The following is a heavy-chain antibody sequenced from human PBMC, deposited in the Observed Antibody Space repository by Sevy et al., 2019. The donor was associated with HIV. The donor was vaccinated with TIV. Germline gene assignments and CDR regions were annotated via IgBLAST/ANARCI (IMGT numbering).Heavy chain of an antibody. CDR2: ISYDGSNK. CDR3: AKDQYYYGSGLRYYYGMDV. J-gene: IGHJ6*02. D-gene: IGHD3-10*01. Sequence: GGSLRLSCAASGFTFSSYGMHWVRQAPGKGLEWVAVISYDGSNKYYADSVKGRFTISRDNSKNTLYLQMNILRAEDTAVYYCAKDQYYYGSGLRYYYGMDVWGQGTTVTVSS. CDR1: GFTFSSYG. V-gene: IGHV3-30*18.